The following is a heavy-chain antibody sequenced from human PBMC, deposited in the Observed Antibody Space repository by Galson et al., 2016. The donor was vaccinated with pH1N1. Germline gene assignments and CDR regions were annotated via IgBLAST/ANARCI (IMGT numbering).Heavy chain of an antibody. CDR1: GFTFDSHE. Sequence: SLRLSCAVSGFTFDSHEMNWVRQAPGKGLEWVASISSGGNTMYYADSVKGRFIISRDNAKNSLYLQMNSLRVEDTAVYYCARAYYDPLTRVSWAFDYWGQGALGPVSS. V-gene: IGHV3-48*03. CDR2: ISSGGNTM. CDR3: ARAYYDPLTRVSWAFDY. D-gene: IGHD3-3*01. J-gene: IGHJ4*02.